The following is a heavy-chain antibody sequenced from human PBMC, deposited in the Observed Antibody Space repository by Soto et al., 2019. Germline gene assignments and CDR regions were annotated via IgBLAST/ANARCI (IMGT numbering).Heavy chain of an antibody. CDR3: ARSLLDEYSSSWRSAYYGMDV. D-gene: IGHD2-2*01. CDR2: RSPNSGGT. J-gene: IGHJ6*02. V-gene: IGHV1-2*02. CDR1: GFTFSAYY. Sequence: QVQRVQSGAEVKKPGASVKVSCKASGFTFSAYYIYWVRQAPGQGLEWIGWRSPNSGGTNNAQKFQGRVTMTRDTSTSAVYMELSALISDDTAVYFCARSLLDEYSSSWRSAYYGMDVWGQGTTVTVSS.